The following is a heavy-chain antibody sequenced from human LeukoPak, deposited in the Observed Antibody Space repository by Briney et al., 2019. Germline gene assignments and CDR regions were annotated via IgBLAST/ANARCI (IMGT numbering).Heavy chain of an antibody. CDR2: IRYDGSNK. V-gene: IGHV3-30*02. J-gene: IGHJ4*02. Sequence: GGSLRLSCAASGFTFSSYGMHWVRQAPGKGLEWVAFIRYDGSNKYYADSVKGRFTISRDNSKNTLYLQMNSLRAEDTVVYYCAKAQATRITMIVVAIDYWGQGTLVTVSS. CDR1: GFTFSSYG. D-gene: IGHD3-22*01. CDR3: AKAQATRITMIVVAIDY.